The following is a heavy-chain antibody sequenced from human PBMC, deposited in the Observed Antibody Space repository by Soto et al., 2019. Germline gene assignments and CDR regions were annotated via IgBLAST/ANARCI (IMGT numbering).Heavy chain of an antibody. D-gene: IGHD2-21*01. J-gene: IGHJ6*02. CDR1: GSTFRNYA. CDR2: ITYAGGNK. CDR3: ARGDREDIAGVIGVRPGEYGVDV. V-gene: IGHV3-30-3*01. Sequence: QVHLVESGGGVVQPGRSLRLSCAASGSTFRNYAMHWVRQAPGKGVECVAVITYAGGNKFYRDYVKGRFTISRDNSKNTLYLQINSLRYEDTAVYYCARGDREDIAGVIGVRPGEYGVDVWGQGTTVTVSS.